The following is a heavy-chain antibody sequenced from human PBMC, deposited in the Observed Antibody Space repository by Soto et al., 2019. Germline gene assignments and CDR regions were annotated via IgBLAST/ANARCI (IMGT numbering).Heavy chain of an antibody. CDR3: ARGNYDFWSGYHNLPYYCYYYYMDV. J-gene: IGHJ6*03. Sequence: EVQLVESGGGLVQPGGSLRLSCAASGFTVSSNYMSWVRQAPGKGLEWVSVIYSGGSTYYADSVKGRFTISRDNSKNTLYLQMNSLRAEDTAVYYCARGNYDFWSGYHNLPYYCYYYYMDVWGKGTTVTVSS. CDR2: IYSGGST. D-gene: IGHD3-3*01. CDR1: GFTVSSNY. V-gene: IGHV3-66*01.